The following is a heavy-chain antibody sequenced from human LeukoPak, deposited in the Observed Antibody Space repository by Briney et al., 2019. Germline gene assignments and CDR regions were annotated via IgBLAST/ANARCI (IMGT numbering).Heavy chain of an antibody. J-gene: IGHJ4*02. Sequence: SETLSLTCAVSGDSFDSTRYYWGWIRQPPGKGLEWIGSIYFSGSTYYNPSLKRRVTLSVDTSKNQFSLKLSSVTAADTAVYYCTIEFREDTAFDFWGQGNLVTVSS. CDR3: TIEFREDTAFDF. CDR2: IYFSGST. CDR1: GDSFDSTRYY. V-gene: IGHV4-39*07. D-gene: IGHD5-18*01.